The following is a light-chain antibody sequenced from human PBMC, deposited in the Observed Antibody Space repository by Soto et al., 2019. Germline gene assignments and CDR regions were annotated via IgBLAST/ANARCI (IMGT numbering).Light chain of an antibody. CDR3: TSYTTSSTYV. V-gene: IGLV2-14*01. J-gene: IGLJ1*01. CDR1: ITDVVLYNY. Sequence: QSSLTQPASVSGSPGQSITISCTGTITDVVLYNYVSWYQQHPGKAPKLMIYEVSSRPAGVSHRFSGSKSGNTASLTISGLQAEDEADYYCTSYTTSSTYVFGTGTKVTVL. CDR2: EVS.